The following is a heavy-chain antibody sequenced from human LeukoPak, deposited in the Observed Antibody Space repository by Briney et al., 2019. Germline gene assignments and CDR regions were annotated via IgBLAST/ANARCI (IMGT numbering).Heavy chain of an antibody. D-gene: IGHD3-10*01. CDR3: AKVAHYYGSGSYYEYYFDY. V-gene: IGHV3-23*01. J-gene: IGHJ4*02. CDR1: GFTFSSYA. CDR2: ISGSGGST. Sequence: PGGSLRLSCAASGFTFSSYAMSWVRQAPGKGLEWVSAISGSGGSTYYAGSVKSRFTISRDNSKNTLYLQMISLRAEDTAVYYCAKVAHYYGSGSYYEYYFDYWGQGTLVTVSS.